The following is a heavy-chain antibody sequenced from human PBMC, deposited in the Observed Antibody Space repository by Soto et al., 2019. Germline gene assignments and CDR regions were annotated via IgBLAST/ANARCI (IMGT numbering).Heavy chain of an antibody. D-gene: IGHD3-16*02. V-gene: IGHV4-30-4*01. CDR2: IYYSGST. CDR3: ARHGGYDYIWGSYHYYYYYMDV. J-gene: IGHJ6*03. CDR1: GGSISSGDYY. Sequence: SETLSLTCTVSGGSISSGDYYWSWIRQPPGKXXXXXGYIYYSGSTYYNPSLKSRVTMSVDTSKNQFSLKLSSVTAADTAVYYCARHGGYDYIWGSYHYYYYYMDVWGKGTTVTVS.